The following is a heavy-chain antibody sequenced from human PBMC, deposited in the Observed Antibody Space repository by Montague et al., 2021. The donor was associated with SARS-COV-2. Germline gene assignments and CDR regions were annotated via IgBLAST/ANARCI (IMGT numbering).Heavy chain of an antibody. V-gene: IGHV6-1*01. CDR1: GDSVSSNIAT. D-gene: IGHD2-2*01. Sequence: CAISGDSVSSNIATWNWIRQSPLRGLEWLGRTYYRSKWYNDYAESVKSRITIDPDTPKHQFSLHLSSVTPEDTAVYYCARIPVGSKYYFDFWGQGTLVTVSS. CDR3: ARIPVGSKYYFDF. CDR2: TYYRSKWYN. J-gene: IGHJ4*02.